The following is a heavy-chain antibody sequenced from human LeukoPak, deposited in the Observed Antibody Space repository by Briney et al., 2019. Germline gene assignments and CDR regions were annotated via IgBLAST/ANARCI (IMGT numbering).Heavy chain of an antibody. V-gene: IGHV4-4*07. D-gene: IGHD3-10*01. CDR3: ARGDYYGSGSPLDY. CDR2: IYTNDNT. J-gene: IGHJ4*02. CDR1: GGSLSSYY. Sequence: SETLSLTCTVSGGSLSSYYWSWIRQPAGKGLEWVGRIYTNDNTNYNPSLKSRVTISVDTSKNQFSLKLSSVTAADTAVYYCARGDYYGSGSPLDYWGQGTLVTVSS.